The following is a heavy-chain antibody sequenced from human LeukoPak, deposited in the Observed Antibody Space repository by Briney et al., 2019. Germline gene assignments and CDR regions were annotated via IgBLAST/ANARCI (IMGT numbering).Heavy chain of an antibody. CDR1: GGTFSSYA. Sequence: ASVKVSCKASGGTFSSYAISWVRQAPGQGLEWMGGIIPIFGTANYAQKFQGRVTITTDESTSTAYMELSSLRSEDTAVYYCAREPAGGSGSWYYFDYWGQGTLVTVSS. CDR2: IIPIFGTA. D-gene: IGHD3-10*01. V-gene: IGHV1-69*05. CDR3: AREPAGGSGSWYYFDY. J-gene: IGHJ4*02.